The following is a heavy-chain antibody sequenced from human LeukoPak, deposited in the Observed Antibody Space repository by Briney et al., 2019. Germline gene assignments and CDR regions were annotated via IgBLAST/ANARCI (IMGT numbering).Heavy chain of an antibody. D-gene: IGHD5-12*01. CDR3: GRFFHPLRGYSGGGLVSYYYYPWAV. CDR1: GFTFSSYS. Sequence: GGSLRLSCAASGFTFSSYSMNWVRQAPGKGLEWVSSISGYGTYMYDADSVKGRFTISRDNAKNSLYLQMNSLRAEDTAVYYCGRFFHPLRGYSGGGLVSYYYYPWAVWGQGPTVTVPS. V-gene: IGHV3-21*01. CDR2: ISGYGTYM. J-gene: IGHJ6*02.